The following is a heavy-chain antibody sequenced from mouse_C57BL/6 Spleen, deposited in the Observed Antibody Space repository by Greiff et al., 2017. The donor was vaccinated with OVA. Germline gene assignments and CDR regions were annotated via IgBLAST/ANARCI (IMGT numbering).Heavy chain of an antibody. V-gene: IGHV5-6*01. CDR1: GFTFSSYG. CDR3: ARWGTTVVATGDYFDD. D-gene: IGHD1-1*01. J-gene: IGHJ2*01. CDR2: ISSGGSYT. Sequence: EVKLVESGGDLVKPGGSLKLSCAASGFTFSSYGMSWVRQTPDKRLEWVATISSGGSYTYYPDSVKGRFTISRDNAKNTLYLQMSSLKSEDTAMYYCARWGTTVVATGDYFDDWGQGTTLTVSS.